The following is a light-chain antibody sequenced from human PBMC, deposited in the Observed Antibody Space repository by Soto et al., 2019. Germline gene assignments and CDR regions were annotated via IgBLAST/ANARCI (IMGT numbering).Light chain of an antibody. CDR3: QQYGDSPWT. J-gene: IGKJ1*01. CDR2: STS. V-gene: IGKV3-20*01. Sequence: EIVLTQSSGILSLSPGDRATLSCRASQSFSSSSLAWYQQKPGQAPRLLIYSTSNRATGIPDRFSGSGSGTDFTLTISRLEPEDFTVYHCQQYGDSPWTFGQGTKVDIK. CDR1: QSFSSSS.